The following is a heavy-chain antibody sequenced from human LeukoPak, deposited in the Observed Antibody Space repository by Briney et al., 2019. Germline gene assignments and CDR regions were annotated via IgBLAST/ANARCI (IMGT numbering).Heavy chain of an antibody. CDR1: GGSFTAYY. CDR2: INHSGNT. D-gene: IGHD2-21*02. J-gene: IGHJ4*02. V-gene: IGHV4-34*01. Sequence: SETLSLTCAVSGGSFTAYYWIWIRQPPGKGLEWIGEINHSGNTVYNPSLTSRVTMSVDTSKNHFSLNLTSVTAADTALYFCAASVTAIPEYWGQGTLVTVS. CDR3: AASVTAIPEY.